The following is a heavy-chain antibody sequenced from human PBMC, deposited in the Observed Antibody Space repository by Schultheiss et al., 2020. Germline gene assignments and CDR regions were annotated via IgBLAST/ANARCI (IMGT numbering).Heavy chain of an antibody. CDR3: ARDPQFRGCDS. CDR1: GGSIDSRNW. Sequence: SETLSLTCAVSGGSIDSRNWWGWVRQSPGKGLEWIGEIQHNGNTNYNQSLKSRVTISVDKSKNQFSLQLNSVTAADTAIYYCARDPQFRGCDSWGQGALVTVSS. CDR2: IQHNGNT. D-gene: IGHD2-21*01. J-gene: IGHJ5*02. V-gene: IGHV4-4*02.